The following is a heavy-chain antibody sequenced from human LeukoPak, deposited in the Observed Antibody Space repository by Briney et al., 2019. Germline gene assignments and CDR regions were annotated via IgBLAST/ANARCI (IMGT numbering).Heavy chain of an antibody. CDR1: GFTFSSYS. V-gene: IGHV3-21*01. CDR2: ISSSSTYI. CDR3: ARGSGIAAAARATEY. D-gene: IGHD6-13*01. J-gene: IGHJ4*02. Sequence: GGSLRLSCAASGFTFSSYSMNWVRQAPGKGLEWVSSISSSSTYIYYAHSVRGRFNISRDNTKNSLYLQMNSLRAEDTAVYYCARGSGIAAAARATEYWGQGTLVTVSS.